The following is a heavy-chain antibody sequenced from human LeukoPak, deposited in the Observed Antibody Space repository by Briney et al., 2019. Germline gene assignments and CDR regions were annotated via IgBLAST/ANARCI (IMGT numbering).Heavy chain of an antibody. CDR3: ARSIYDYVWGSYPPGFDP. CDR1: GGSISDYY. D-gene: IGHD3-16*02. V-gene: IGHV4-34*01. CDR2: INHSGST. J-gene: IGHJ5*02. Sequence: ETLSLTCTVSGGSISDYYWSWIRQPPGKGLEWIGEINHSGSTNYNPSLKSRVTISVDTSKNQFSLKLSSVTAADTAVYYCARSIYDYVWGSYPPGFDPWGQGTLVTVSS.